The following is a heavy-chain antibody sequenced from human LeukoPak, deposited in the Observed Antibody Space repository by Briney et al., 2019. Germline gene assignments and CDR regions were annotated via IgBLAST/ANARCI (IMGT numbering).Heavy chain of an antibody. CDR2: ISWNSGSI. Sequence: GGSLRLSCAASGFTFDDYAMHWVRQAPGKGLEWVSGISWNSGSIGYADSVKGRFTISRDNAKNSLYLQMNSLRAEDTAVYYCATSGYSNIDYWGQGTLVTVSS. CDR3: ATSGYSNIDY. J-gene: IGHJ4*02. D-gene: IGHD4-11*01. CDR1: GFTFDDYA. V-gene: IGHV3-9*01.